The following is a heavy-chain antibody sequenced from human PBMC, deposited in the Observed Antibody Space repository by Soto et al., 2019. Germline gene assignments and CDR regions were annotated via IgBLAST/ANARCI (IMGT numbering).Heavy chain of an antibody. CDR1: GDSITGRGYY. V-gene: IGHV4-31*02. CDR3: ARGPSSLSLRKFFFDF. D-gene: IGHD6-6*01. J-gene: IGHJ4*02. CDR2: IYYNSNT. Sequence: QVQLQESGPGLVKPSQTLSLICSVSGDSITGRGYYWSWIRQHPGKGLEWIGYIYYNSNTYYRPAIRSRVTMSLDTSKNQFTLKLSSVTAADTAVYYCARGPSSLSLRKFFFDFWGQGSLVTVSS.